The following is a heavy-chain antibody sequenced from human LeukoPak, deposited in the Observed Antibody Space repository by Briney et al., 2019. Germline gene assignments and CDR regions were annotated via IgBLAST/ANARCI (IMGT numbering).Heavy chain of an antibody. CDR1: GFTFSNYA. CDR2: ISATGGGT. V-gene: IGHV3-23*01. CDR3: EIACSGGSCYLFDY. D-gene: IGHD2-15*01. Sequence: GGSLRLSCAATGFTFSNYAMSWVRQAPGKGLEWVSAISATGGGTYHADSVKGRFTISRDNSNNTLYLLMNSLRAEDTALYYCEIACSGGSCYLFDYWGQGTLVTVSS. J-gene: IGHJ4*02.